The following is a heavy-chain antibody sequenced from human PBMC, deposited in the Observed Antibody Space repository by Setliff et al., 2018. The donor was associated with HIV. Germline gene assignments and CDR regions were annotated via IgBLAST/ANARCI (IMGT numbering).Heavy chain of an antibody. V-gene: IGHV3-43D*03. CDR3: AALGYSSTWNY. CDR2: ISWDGGSS. Sequence: PGESLKISCAASGFTFDDYAMHWVRQAPGKGLEWVSFISWDGGSSDYADSVKGRFTISRDNSKSSLFLQMDSLRAEDTAFYYCAALGYSSTWNYWGQGTLVTVSS. CDR1: GFTFDDYA. D-gene: IGHD6-13*01. J-gene: IGHJ4*02.